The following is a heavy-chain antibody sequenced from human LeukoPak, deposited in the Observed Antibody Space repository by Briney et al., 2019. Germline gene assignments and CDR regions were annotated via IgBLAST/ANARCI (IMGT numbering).Heavy chain of an antibody. V-gene: IGHV4-39*02. CDR1: GGSTSGGNYY. D-gene: IGHD6-19*01. CDR2: ISSSGNT. Sequence: SETLSLTCIVSGGSTSGGNYYWGWIRRPPGKGLEWIGGISSSGNTYYNPSLKSRITISIDTSKNHFSLKLSSVTAADTAVYYCARAGYYGMDVWGQGTTVTVSS. J-gene: IGHJ6*02. CDR3: ARAGYYGMDV.